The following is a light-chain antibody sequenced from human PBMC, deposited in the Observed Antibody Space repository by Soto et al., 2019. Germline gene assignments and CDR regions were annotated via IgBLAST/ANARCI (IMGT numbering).Light chain of an antibody. CDR3: GTWDSSLSDAVV. Sequence: QSVLTQPPSVSAAPGQKVTISCSGTSSNIGRNYVAWYQQLPGTAPQPLIYDNDKRPSGIPDRFSGSTSGTSATLGITGLQTGDEADYYCGTWDSSLSDAVVFGEGTKLTVL. CDR2: DND. J-gene: IGLJ2*01. CDR1: SSNIGRNY. V-gene: IGLV1-51*01.